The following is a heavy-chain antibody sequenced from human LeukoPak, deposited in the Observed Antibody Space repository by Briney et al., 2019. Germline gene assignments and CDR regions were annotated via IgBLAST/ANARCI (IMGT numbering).Heavy chain of an antibody. CDR3: AKDAGKILRYFDSTV. D-gene: IGHD3-9*01. J-gene: IGHJ4*02. CDR2: ISGSGGST. CDR1: GFTFSSYA. Sequence: GGSLRLSCAASGFTFSSYAMSWVRQAPGKGLEWVSAISGSGGSTYYADSVKGRFAISRDNSKNTLYLQMNSLRAEDTAVYYCAKDAGKILRYFDSTVWGQGTLVTVSS. V-gene: IGHV3-23*01.